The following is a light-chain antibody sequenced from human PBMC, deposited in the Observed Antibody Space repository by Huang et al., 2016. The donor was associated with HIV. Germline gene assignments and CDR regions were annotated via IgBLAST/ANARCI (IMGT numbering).Light chain of an antibody. Sequence: EIVLTQSPDTLSVSPGERATLSCRASQSVNNNLAWYQYKPGQAPRLLIFGASTRATDSPGRFTGSGSGTEFTLTISSLQSEDFALYYCQQYDNWPPVTFGGGTRVEIK. CDR3: QQYDNWPPVT. V-gene: IGKV3-15*01. CDR2: GAS. CDR1: QSVNNN. J-gene: IGKJ4*01.